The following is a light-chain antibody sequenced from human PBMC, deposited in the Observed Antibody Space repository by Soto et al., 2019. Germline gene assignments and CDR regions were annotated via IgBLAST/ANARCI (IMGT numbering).Light chain of an antibody. V-gene: IGKV3-15*01. J-gene: IGKJ4*01. Sequence: EIVMTQSPGTLSVSPGERATLSCRASQSVSRCLAWYQQKPGQAPRLLIYGASTRATGIPDRFSGSGSGTEFTLTISSLQSEDFAVYYCQQYEKWPPLTFGGGTKVEIK. CDR1: QSVSRC. CDR2: GAS. CDR3: QQYEKWPPLT.